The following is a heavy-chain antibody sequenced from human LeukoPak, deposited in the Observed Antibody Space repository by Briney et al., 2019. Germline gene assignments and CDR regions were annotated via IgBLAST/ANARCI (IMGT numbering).Heavy chain of an antibody. J-gene: IGHJ4*02. D-gene: IGHD4/OR15-4a*01. Sequence: GGSLRLSCAASGFTFTTNWMSWLRQAPGKGLEWVVNINEDGSEKYYVDSVEGRFTISRDNAKNSLYMQLSSRRAEDTAVYYCAREALYGGNRGLDYWGQGILVTVSS. V-gene: IGHV3-7*05. CDR1: GFTFTTNW. CDR3: AREALYGGNRGLDY. CDR2: INEDGSEK.